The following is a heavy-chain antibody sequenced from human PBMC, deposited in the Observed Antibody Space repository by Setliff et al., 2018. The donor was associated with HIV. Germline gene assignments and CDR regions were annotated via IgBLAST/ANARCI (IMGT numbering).Heavy chain of an antibody. D-gene: IGHD2-15*01. Sequence: SETLSLTCAVSGYSISSDYYWAWIRQPPGKGLEWIATIYHSGTTFHNPSLKSRVSISVDMSKNQFSLNLSSVTAADTAIYYCAKPSFGVGGGAIFEYWGQGILVTVSS. CDR2: IYHSGTT. V-gene: IGHV4-38-2*01. J-gene: IGHJ4*02. CDR1: GYSISSDYY. CDR3: AKPSFGVGGGAIFEY.